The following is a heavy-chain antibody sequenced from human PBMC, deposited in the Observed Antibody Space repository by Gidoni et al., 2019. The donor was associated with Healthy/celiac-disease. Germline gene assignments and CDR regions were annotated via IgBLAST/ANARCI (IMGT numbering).Heavy chain of an antibody. CDR2: IYHSGGT. CDR3: AVWAKTYYYYGMDV. J-gene: IGHJ6*02. D-gene: IGHD3-16*01. V-gene: IGHV4-4*02. CDR1: GGSISSSNW. Sequence: QVHLQESGPGLVKPSGTLSLTCAVAGGSISSSNWWSWVRQPPGKGLEWIGEIYHSGGTNYNPSLKSRVTISVDKSKNQFSLKLSSVTAADTAVYYCAVWAKTYYYYGMDVWGQGTTVTVSS.